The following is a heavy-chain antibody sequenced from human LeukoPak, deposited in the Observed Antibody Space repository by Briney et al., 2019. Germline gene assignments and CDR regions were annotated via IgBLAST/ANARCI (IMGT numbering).Heavy chain of an antibody. V-gene: IGHV3-43*01. CDR1: GFTFDDYT. Sequence: GGSLRLSCAASGFTFDDYTMHWVRRAPGKGLEWVSLISWDGGSTYYADSVKGRFTISRDNSKNSLYLQMNSLRTEDTALYYCAKDRSSSTRWRGYYFDYWGQGTLVTVSS. CDR2: ISWDGGST. J-gene: IGHJ4*02. D-gene: IGHD6-6*01. CDR3: AKDRSSSTRWRGYYFDY.